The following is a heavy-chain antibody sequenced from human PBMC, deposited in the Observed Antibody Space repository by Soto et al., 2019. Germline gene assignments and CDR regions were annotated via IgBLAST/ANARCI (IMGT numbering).Heavy chain of an antibody. CDR3: ARARDYDILTGHYDAFDI. J-gene: IGHJ3*02. D-gene: IGHD3-9*01. V-gene: IGHV3-53*04. CDR2: IYSGGST. Sequence: TGRPLRLCCAVSEFTVSSHYMSWVRQAPGKGLEWVSVIYSGGSTYYADSVKGRFTISRHNSKNTLYLQMNSLRAEDTAVYYCARARDYDILTGHYDAFDIWGQGTMVTVSS. CDR1: EFTVSSHY.